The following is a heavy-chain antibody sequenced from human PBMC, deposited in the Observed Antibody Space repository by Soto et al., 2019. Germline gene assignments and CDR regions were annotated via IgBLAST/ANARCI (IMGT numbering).Heavy chain of an antibody. J-gene: IGHJ4*02. V-gene: IGHV4-31*03. D-gene: IGHD3-3*01. Sequence: LSLTCTVSGGSISSGGYYWSWIRQHPGKGLEWIGYIYYSGSTYYNPSLNSRVTISVDTSKNQVSLKLSSVTAADTAVYYCARDRITIFGVVPFDYWGQGTLVTASS. CDR1: GGSISSGGYY. CDR3: ARDRITIFGVVPFDY. CDR2: IYYSGST.